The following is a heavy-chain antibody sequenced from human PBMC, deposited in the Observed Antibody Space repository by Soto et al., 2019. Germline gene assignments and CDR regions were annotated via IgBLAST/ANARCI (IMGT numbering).Heavy chain of an antibody. J-gene: IGHJ1*01. Sequence: PGGSLRLSCAASGFTFSSYAMHWVRQAPGKGLEWVAVISYDGSNKYYADSVKGRFTISRDNSKNTLYLQMNSLRAEDTAVYYCAPKEDYYASSASPLFQHWGQGTLVTVSS. CDR3: APKEDYYASSASPLFQH. CDR1: GFTFSSYA. D-gene: IGHD3-22*01. V-gene: IGHV3-30-3*01. CDR2: ISYDGSNK.